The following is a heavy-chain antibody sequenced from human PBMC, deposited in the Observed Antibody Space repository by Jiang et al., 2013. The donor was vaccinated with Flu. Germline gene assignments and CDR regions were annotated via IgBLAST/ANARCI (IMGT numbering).Heavy chain of an antibody. Sequence: LLKPSETLFLTCTVSGGSISSSSYYWAWIRQPPGKGLEWIGSVYYSGSTYYNPSLKSRVTISVDTSKNQFSLKLSSVTAADTAVFYCARHPRGVGSTNHFDYWGQGTLVTVSS. CDR3: ARHPRGVGSTNHFDY. D-gene: IGHD1-26*01. J-gene: IGHJ4*02. CDR1: GGSISSSSYY. V-gene: IGHV4-39*07. CDR2: VYYSGST.